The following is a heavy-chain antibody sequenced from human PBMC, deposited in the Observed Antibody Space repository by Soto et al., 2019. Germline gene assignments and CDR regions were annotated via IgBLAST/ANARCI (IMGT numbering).Heavy chain of an antibody. J-gene: IGHJ6*02. V-gene: IGHV3-7*04. CDR2: IKQDGSEK. CDR3: VRERAMAV. CDR1: GFTFSNYW. Sequence: EVQLVESGGGLVQPGGSLRLSCAASGFTFSNYWMTWVRQAAGKGLEWVSNIKQDGSEKYYVDSVKGRFTIPSDNAENTLYLQVNSLSDEDTAVYYCVRERAMAVWGQGAKVTVSS.